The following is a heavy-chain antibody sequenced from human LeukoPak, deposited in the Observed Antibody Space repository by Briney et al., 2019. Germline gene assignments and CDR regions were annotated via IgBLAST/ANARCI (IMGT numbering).Heavy chain of an antibody. V-gene: IGHV3-23*01. CDR1: GFTFRTYA. J-gene: IGHJ2*01. Sequence: GGSLRLSCAASGFTFRTYAMSWVRQAPGKGLEWVSVIGGNVENTFYADSVKGRFTISRDNSKNTLYMQMNSLRAEDTAVYYCARLFIHHGYSDFWGRGTLVTVSS. CDR2: IGGNVENT. D-gene: IGHD2-21*01. CDR3: ARLFIHHGYSDF.